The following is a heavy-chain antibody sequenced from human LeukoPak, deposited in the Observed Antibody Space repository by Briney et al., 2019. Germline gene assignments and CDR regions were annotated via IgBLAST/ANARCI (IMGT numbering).Heavy chain of an antibody. V-gene: IGHV3-30*19. CDR3: ARDLGETQLWSSSFDY. CDR2: ISYDGSNK. CDR1: GFTFSTYG. J-gene: IGHJ4*02. D-gene: IGHD5-18*01. Sequence: PGRSLRLSCVASGFTFSTYGMHWVRQAPGKGLEWVAVISYDGSNKYHADSVKGRFTISRDNSKNTLYLQMNSLRAEDTAVYYCARDLGETQLWSSSFDYWGQGTLVTVSS.